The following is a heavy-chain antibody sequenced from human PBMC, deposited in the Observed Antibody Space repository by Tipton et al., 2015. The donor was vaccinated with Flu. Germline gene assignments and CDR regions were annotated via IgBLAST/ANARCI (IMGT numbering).Heavy chain of an antibody. CDR3: ARDLRGYSGYTGGDAFDI. J-gene: IGHJ3*02. CDR2: ILYRGST. D-gene: IGHD5-12*01. CDR1: GASITSGGFY. Sequence: TLSLTCTFSGASITSGGFYWTWIRQHPGKGLEWVGSILYRGSTYYNPALRSRISISMDTSKNHISLRLTSATAADTALYYCARDLRGYSGYTGGDAFDIWGRGIMVFVSS. V-gene: IGHV4-31*03.